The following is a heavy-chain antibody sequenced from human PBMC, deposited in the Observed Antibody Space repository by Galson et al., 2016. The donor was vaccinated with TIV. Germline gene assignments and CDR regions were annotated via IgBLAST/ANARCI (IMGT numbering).Heavy chain of an antibody. CDR1: GFIFSPWW. Sequence: SLRLSCAASGFIFSPWWMHWVRQAPGKGPEWVSRINSDGDRTTYTDSVKGRFTMSRDNARDTVYLQMNSLRAEDTAMYYCVRDRGGSAVDAKCDAFDIWGQGTMVTVAS. CDR3: VRDRGGSAVDAKCDAFDI. V-gene: IGHV3-74*03. CDR2: INSDGDRT. D-gene: IGHD2-15*01. J-gene: IGHJ3*02.